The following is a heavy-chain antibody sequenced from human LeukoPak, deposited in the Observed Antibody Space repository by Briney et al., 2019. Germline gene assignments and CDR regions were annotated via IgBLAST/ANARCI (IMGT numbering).Heavy chain of an antibody. CDR1: GGSISSGGYY. J-gene: IGHJ4*02. D-gene: IGHD1-26*01. CDR2: IYYSGST. CDR3: ASAPAGVGYYFDY. Sequence: SQTLSLTCTVSGGSISSGGYYWSWIRQYPGKGLEWIGSIYYSGSTYYNPSLKSRLSISVDTSKSQFSLKLNSVTAADTALYYCASAPAGVGYYFDYWGQGTLVTVSS. V-gene: IGHV4-31*03.